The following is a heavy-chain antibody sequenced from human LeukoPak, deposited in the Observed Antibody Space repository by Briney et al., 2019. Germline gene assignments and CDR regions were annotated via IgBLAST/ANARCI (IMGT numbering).Heavy chain of an antibody. Sequence: PGGSLRLSCAASGFTFNNYALSWVRQAPGKGLEWVSGFTSGGSIYYADSAKGRFTISRDNSKNALYLQMNSLGAEDTAVYYCAKDGSAYHGYFDYWGQGALVTVSS. D-gene: IGHD3-22*01. CDR2: FTSGGSI. J-gene: IGHJ4*02. CDR1: GFTFNNYA. V-gene: IGHV3-23*01. CDR3: AKDGSAYHGYFDY.